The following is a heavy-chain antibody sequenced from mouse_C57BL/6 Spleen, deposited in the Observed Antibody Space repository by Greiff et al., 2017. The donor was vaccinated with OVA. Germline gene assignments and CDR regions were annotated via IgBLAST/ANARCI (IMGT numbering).Heavy chain of an antibody. CDR1: GYSITSGYY. J-gene: IGHJ1*03. D-gene: IGHD1-1*01. V-gene: IGHV3-6*01. CDR3: ASNYYGSSYLWYFDV. CDR2: ISYDGSN. Sequence: VQLQQSGPGLVKPSQSLSLTCSVTGYSITSGYYWNWIRQFPGNKLEWMGYISYDGSNNYNPSLKNRISITRDTSKNQFFLKLNSVTTEDTATYYCASNYYGSSYLWYFDVWGTGTTVTVSS.